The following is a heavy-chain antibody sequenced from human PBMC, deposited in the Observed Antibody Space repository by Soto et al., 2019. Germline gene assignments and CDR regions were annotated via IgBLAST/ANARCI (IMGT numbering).Heavy chain of an antibody. Sequence: PGGSLRLSCAASGFTFSSYGMHWVRQAPGKGLEWVAVISYDGSNKYYADSVKGRFTISRDNSKNTLYLQMNSLRAEDTAVYYCAKVSGGYSYGLYYYYGMDVWGQGTTVTAP. CDR2: ISYDGSNK. J-gene: IGHJ6*02. CDR1: GFTFSSYG. CDR3: AKVSGGYSYGLYYYYGMDV. V-gene: IGHV3-30*18. D-gene: IGHD5-18*01.